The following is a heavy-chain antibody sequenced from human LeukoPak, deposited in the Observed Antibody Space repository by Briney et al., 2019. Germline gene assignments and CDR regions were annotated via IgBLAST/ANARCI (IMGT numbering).Heavy chain of an antibody. Sequence: ASVKVSCKASGYTFTGYYMHWVRQAPGQGLEWMGWINPNSGGTNYAQKFQGRVTMTRDTSISTAYMELSRLRSDDTAVYYCARESGFEWELPEPDYWGQGTLVTVSS. CDR1: GYTFTGYY. V-gene: IGHV1-2*02. J-gene: IGHJ4*02. D-gene: IGHD1-26*01. CDR3: ARESGFEWELPEPDY. CDR2: INPNSGGT.